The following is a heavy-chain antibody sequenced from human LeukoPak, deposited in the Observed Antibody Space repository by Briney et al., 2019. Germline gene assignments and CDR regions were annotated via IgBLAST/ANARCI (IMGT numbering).Heavy chain of an antibody. D-gene: IGHD3-10*01. J-gene: IGHJ4*02. CDR3: AREAPLYYYGSGSYYKASYFDY. CDR1: GGSISSGSYY. V-gene: IGHV4-61*02. Sequence: SETLSLTCTVSGGSISSGSYYWSWIRQPAGKGLEWIGRIYTSGSTNYNPSLKSRVTISVDTSKNQFSLKLSSVTAADTAVYYCAREAPLYYYGSGSYYKASYFDYWGQGTLVTVSS. CDR2: IYTSGST.